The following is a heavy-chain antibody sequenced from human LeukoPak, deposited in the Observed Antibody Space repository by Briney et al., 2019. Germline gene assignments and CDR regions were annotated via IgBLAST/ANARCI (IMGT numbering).Heavy chain of an antibody. CDR3: TRLVGAND. CDR2: IRNKANTYTT. V-gene: IGHV3-72*01. CDR1: GFTFSYHA. D-gene: IGHD1-26*01. J-gene: IGHJ4*02. Sequence: PGQSMTLSCAASGFTFSYHAMDWVRKAPGKGLEWVGRIRNKANTYTTEYAVSVQGKFTVSRDDSLNSLYQQLNSMKTEDTAVYYCTRLVGANDWGQGTLVNVSS.